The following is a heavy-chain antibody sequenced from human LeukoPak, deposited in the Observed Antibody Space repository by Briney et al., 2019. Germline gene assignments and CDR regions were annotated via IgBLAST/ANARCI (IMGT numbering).Heavy chain of an antibody. Sequence: ASVKVSCKASGYTFTGYYMHWVRQAPGQGLEWMGWINPNSGGTNYAQKFQGRVTMTRDTSISTAYMELSRLRSDDTAVYYCARGGSPSGYSYGSPTYYYYYMDVWGKGTTVTVSS. V-gene: IGHV1-2*02. CDR2: INPNSGGT. D-gene: IGHD5-18*01. CDR1: GYTFTGYY. CDR3: ARGGSPSGYSYGSPTYYYYYMDV. J-gene: IGHJ6*03.